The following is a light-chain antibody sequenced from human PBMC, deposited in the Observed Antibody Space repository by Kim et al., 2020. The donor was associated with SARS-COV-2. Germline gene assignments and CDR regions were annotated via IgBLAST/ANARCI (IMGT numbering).Light chain of an antibody. Sequence: DIQMTQSPSTLSASLGDRVTITCRASQNISIWLAWYQQKPGKAPNLPIYKASTLESGVPSRFSGSGSGTDWTLTISSLQRDDFATYYCQQYYTYSRTFGRGTKVDIK. J-gene: IGKJ1*01. CDR2: KAS. CDR3: QQYYTYSRT. CDR1: QNISIW. V-gene: IGKV1-5*03.